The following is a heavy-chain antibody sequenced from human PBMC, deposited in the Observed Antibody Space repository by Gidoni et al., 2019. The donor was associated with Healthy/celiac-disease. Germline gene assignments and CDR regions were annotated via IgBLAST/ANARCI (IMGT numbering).Heavy chain of an antibody. CDR3: ARERTDIVVVVAATLDY. Sequence: QVQLVESGGGVVQPGRSLRLSCAASGFTFSSYGMHWVRQAPGKGLEWVAVIWYDGSNKYYADSVKGRFTISRDNSKNTLYLQMNSLRAEDTAVYYCARERTDIVVVVAATLDYWGQGTLVTVSS. CDR2: IWYDGSNK. D-gene: IGHD2-15*01. V-gene: IGHV3-33*01. J-gene: IGHJ4*02. CDR1: GFTFSSYG.